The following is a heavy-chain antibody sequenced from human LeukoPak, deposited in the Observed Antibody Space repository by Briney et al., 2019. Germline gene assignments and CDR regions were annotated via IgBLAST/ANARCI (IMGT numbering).Heavy chain of an antibody. CDR2: INPNSGGT. Sequence: ASVKVSCKASGYTFTGYYMHWVRQAPGQGLEWMGWINPNSGGTNYAQKFQGRVTMTRDTSISTAYMELSRLKSDDTAVYYCARRHVTVFGGTANWFDPWGQGTLVTVSS. D-gene: IGHD3-3*01. CDR3: ARRHVTVFGGTANWFDP. V-gene: IGHV1-2*02. CDR1: GYTFTGYY. J-gene: IGHJ5*02.